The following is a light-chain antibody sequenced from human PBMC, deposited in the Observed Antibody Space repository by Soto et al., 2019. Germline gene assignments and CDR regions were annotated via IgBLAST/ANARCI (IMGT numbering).Light chain of an antibody. V-gene: IGLV2-23*01. Sequence: QSALTQPASVSGSPGQSITISCTGTSSDVGSYNLVSWYQQHPGKAPKLLIYEGSKRPSGVSNRFSGSKSGNTASLTISVLQAEDDADYYCCSYAGSSSPVVFGGGTKLTVL. CDR1: SSDVGSYNL. CDR2: EGS. J-gene: IGLJ2*01. CDR3: CSYAGSSSPVV.